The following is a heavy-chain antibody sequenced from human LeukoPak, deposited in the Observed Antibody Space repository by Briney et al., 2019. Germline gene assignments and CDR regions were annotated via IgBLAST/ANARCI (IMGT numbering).Heavy chain of an antibody. V-gene: IGHV4-30-4*01. CDR2: IYYSGST. J-gene: IGHJ4*02. D-gene: IGHD4-17*01. Sequence: SETLSLTCTVSGGSLSSGDYYWSWIRQPPGKGLEWLGYIYYSGSTYYNPSLKSRVTISVDTSKNQFSLKLSSVTAADTAVYYCARASGDLYLSDYWGQGTLVTVSS. CDR3: ARASGDLYLSDY. CDR1: GGSLSSGDYY.